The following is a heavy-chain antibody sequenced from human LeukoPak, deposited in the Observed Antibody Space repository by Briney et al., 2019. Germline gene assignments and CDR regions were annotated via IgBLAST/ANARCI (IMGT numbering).Heavy chain of an antibody. CDR1: GYTFTSYA. V-gene: IGHV1-18*01. J-gene: IGHJ5*02. D-gene: IGHD5-18*01. CDR2: ISAYNGNT. Sequence: ASVKVSCKASGYTFTSYAISWVRQAPGQGLEWMGWISAYNGNTNYAQKLQGRVTMTTDTSTTTAYMELRSLRSDDTAVYYCARDSTPMVTLNWFDPWGQGTLVTVSS. CDR3: ARDSTPMVTLNWFDP.